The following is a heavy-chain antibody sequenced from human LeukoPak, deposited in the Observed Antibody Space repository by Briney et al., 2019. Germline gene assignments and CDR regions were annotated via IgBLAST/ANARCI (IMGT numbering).Heavy chain of an antibody. J-gene: IGHJ4*02. CDR2: IYYSGSN. V-gene: IGHV4-59*01. CDR3: ARVVTVWLGELHGDYFAY. CDR1: GGSISSYY. D-gene: IGHD3-10*01. Sequence: SETLSLTCTVSGGSISSYYWTWVRQPPGKGLEWIGSIYYSGSNNYNPSLKSRVTISVDTSNNQFSLRLTSVAAADTAVYYCARVVTVWLGELHGDYFAYWGQGLLVTVSP.